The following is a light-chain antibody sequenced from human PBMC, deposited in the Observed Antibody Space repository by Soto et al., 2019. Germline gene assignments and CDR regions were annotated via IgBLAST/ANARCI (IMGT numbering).Light chain of an antibody. V-gene: IGKV1-12*01. CDR1: QGISSL. Sequence: DSQMTQSPSSVSASVGDRVTITCRSSQGISSLLAWYQQKPGKAPHLLIHTASSLPSGVPSRFSGSGSGTDFTLTISSLQPGDFSIYYCQQDNSFPLTFGGGTKVEIK. J-gene: IGKJ4*01. CDR3: QQDNSFPLT. CDR2: TAS.